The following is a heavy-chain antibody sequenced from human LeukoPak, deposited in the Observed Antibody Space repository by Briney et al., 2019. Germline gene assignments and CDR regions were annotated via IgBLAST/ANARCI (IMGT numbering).Heavy chain of an antibody. V-gene: IGHV3-7*04. J-gene: IGHJ4*02. CDR3: ARGRELSAY. D-gene: IGHD3-16*02. CDR2: IKQDGSEK. Sequence: GSLRLSCAASGFTFRSYWMSWVRQAPGKGLEWVANIKQDGSEKYYVDSVKGRFTISRDNAKNSLYLQMNSLRAEDTAVYYCARGRELSAYWGQGTLVTVSS. CDR1: GFTFRSYW.